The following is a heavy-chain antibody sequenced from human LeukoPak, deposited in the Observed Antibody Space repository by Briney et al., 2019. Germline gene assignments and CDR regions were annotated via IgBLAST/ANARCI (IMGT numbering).Heavy chain of an antibody. Sequence: ASVKVSCKASGYTFTSYYMHWVRQAPGQGLEWMGIINPSGGSTSYAQKFQGRVAMTRDMSTSTVYMELSSLRSEDTAVYYCARGAVFGGSYFYWGQGTLVTVSS. CDR1: GYTFTSYY. J-gene: IGHJ4*02. CDR3: ARGAVFGGSYFY. CDR2: INPSGGST. D-gene: IGHD1-26*01. V-gene: IGHV1-46*01.